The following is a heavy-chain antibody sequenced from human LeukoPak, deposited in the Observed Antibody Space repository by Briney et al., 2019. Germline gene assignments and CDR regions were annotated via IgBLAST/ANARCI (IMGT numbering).Heavy chain of an antibody. V-gene: IGHV3-23*01. CDR1: GFTFTNFA. CDR3: AKNAGFCSSFTCYKPLDS. J-gene: IGHJ4*02. Sequence: GGSLRLSCAASGFTFTNFAMSWVRQAPGKGLEWVSVISGTGAFTYYADSVKGRFTISRDNSKNTLYLQMNSLRAEDTAVYYCAKNAGFCSSFTCYKPLDSWGQGTLVTVSS. D-gene: IGHD2-2*02. CDR2: ISGTGAFT.